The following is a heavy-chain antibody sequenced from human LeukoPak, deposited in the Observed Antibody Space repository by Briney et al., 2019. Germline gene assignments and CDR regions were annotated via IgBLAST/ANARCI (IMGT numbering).Heavy chain of an antibody. CDR1: GGTFSSYA. CDR3: ARDYDSSGYNWFDP. CDR2: IIPILGIA. V-gene: IGHV1-69*04. J-gene: IGHJ5*02. Sequence: ASVKVSCKASGGTFSSYAISWVRQAPGQGLERMGRIIPILGIANYAQKFQGRVTITADKSTSTAYMELSSLRSEDTAVYYCARDYDSSGYNWFDPWGQGTLVTVSS. D-gene: IGHD3-22*01.